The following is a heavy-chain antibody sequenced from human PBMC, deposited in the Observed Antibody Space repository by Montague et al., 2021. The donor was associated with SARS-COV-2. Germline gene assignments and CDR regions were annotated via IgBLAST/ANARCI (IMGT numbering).Heavy chain of an antibody. Sequence: SETLSLTCTVSGYSISDGYYWVWIRQPPGKGLEWIGNIFQSGTTXXNPSLERRSTMSVDTSKNQFSLKLSSVTAADTAVYYCARTRGYDPLFDFWGQGTLVTVSS. J-gene: IGHJ4*02. CDR3: ARTRGYDPLFDF. CDR2: IFQSGTT. D-gene: IGHD5-12*01. CDR1: GYSISDGYY. V-gene: IGHV4-38-2*02.